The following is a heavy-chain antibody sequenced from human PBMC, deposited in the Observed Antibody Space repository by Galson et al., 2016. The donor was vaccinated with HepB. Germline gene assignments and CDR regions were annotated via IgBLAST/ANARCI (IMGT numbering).Heavy chain of an antibody. CDR2: ITWNSGTL. Sequence: SLRLSCAASGFTFDDYALHWVRQAPGKGLEWVSGITWNSGTLGYADSVKGRFNISRDNAKNSLYLQMNSLRPEDTALYYCASQYCSSGSCFWGGFDYWGQGTLVTVSS. J-gene: IGHJ4*01. D-gene: IGHD2-15*01. V-gene: IGHV3-9*01. CDR1: GFTFDDYA. CDR3: ASQYCSSGSCFWGGFDY.